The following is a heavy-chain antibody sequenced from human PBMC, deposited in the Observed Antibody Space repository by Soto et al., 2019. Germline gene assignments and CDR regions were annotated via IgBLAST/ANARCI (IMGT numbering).Heavy chain of an antibody. Sequence: QVQLVESGGGVVQPGRSLRLSCAASGFTFSSYGMHWVRQAPGKGLEWVAVIWYDGSNKYYADSVKGRFTISRDNSKNTLYLRMNSLRAEHTAVYYCALGYTYYYDSSGFSTDYWGQGTLVTVSS. D-gene: IGHD3-22*01. CDR2: IWYDGSNK. CDR1: GFTFSSYG. V-gene: IGHV3-33*01. J-gene: IGHJ4*02. CDR3: ALGYTYYYDSSGFSTDY.